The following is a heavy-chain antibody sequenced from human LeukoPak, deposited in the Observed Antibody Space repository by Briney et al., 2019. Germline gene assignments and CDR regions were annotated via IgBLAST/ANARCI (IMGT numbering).Heavy chain of an antibody. D-gene: IGHD1-26*01. J-gene: IGHJ4*02. CDR2: ISWNSGSI. CDR3: AKESEYVGAVDY. V-gene: IGHV3-9*01. Sequence: GRSLGLSCAASGFTFDDYAMHWVRQAPGKGLEWVSGISWNSGSIGYADSVKGRFTISRDNAKNSLYLQMNSLRAEDTALYYCAKESEYVGAVDYWGQGTLVTVSS. CDR1: GFTFDDYA.